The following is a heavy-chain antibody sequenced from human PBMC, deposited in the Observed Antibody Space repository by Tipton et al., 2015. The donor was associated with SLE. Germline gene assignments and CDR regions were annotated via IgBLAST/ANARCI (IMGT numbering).Heavy chain of an antibody. Sequence: GSLRLSCAASGFTVSSNYMSWVRQAPGKGLEWGSVIYSGGSTYYADSVKGRFTISRDNSKNTLYLQMNSLRAEDTAVYYCARDRHDYEEGYFDLWGRGTLVTVSS. V-gene: IGHV3-53*05. CDR1: GFTVSSNY. CDR2: IYSGGST. J-gene: IGHJ2*01. CDR3: ARDRHDYEEGYFDL. D-gene: IGHD4-17*01.